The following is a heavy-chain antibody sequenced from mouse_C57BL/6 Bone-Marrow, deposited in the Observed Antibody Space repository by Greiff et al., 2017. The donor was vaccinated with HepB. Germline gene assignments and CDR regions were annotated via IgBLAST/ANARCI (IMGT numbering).Heavy chain of an antibody. CDR3: GRGGHGNYYFDY. J-gene: IGHJ2*01. V-gene: IGHV14-3*01. D-gene: IGHD2-1*01. CDR1: GFNIKNTY. CDR2: IDPANGNT. Sequence: VHVKQSVAELVRPGASVKLSCTASGFNIKNTYMHWVKQRPEQGLEWIGRIDPANGNTKYAPKFQGKATITADTSSNTAYLQLSSLTSEDTAIYYCGRGGHGNYYFDYWGQGTTLTVSS.